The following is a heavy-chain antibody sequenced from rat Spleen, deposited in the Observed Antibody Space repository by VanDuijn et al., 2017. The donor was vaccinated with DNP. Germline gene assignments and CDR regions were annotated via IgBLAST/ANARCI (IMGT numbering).Heavy chain of an antibody. CDR2: IGTGGDNT. J-gene: IGHJ3*01. CDR1: GFTFSNYG. D-gene: IGHD1-12*03. Sequence: EVQLVESGGGLVQPGRSLKLSCSASGFTFSNYGMAWVRPAPTTGLEWVASIGTGGDNTYYRYSVSGRFTISRDNAKNTQYLQMDSLRSEDSATYYCARVGYYYGYSLAYWGQGTLVTVSS. V-gene: IGHV5S13*01. CDR3: ARVGYYYGYSLAY.